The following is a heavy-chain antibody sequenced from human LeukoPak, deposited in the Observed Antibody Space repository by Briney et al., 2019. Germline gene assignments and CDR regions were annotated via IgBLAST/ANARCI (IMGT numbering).Heavy chain of an antibody. Sequence: PGGSLRLSCAASGFTFSSYSMNWVRQAPGKGLEWVSSISSSSSYIYYAVSVKGRFTISRDNAKNSLYLQMNSLGAEDTAVYYCAREARRSYGMDVWGKGTTVTVSS. V-gene: IGHV3-21*01. CDR1: GFTFSSYS. J-gene: IGHJ6*04. CDR2: ISSSSSYI. CDR3: AREARRSYGMDV.